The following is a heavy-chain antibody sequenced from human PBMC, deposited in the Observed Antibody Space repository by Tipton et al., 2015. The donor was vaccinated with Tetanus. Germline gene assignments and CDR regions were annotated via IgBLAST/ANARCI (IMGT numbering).Heavy chain of an antibody. CDR2: INHSGST. D-gene: IGHD6-19*01. V-gene: IGHV4-34*01. CDR3: ARGAGAIAVAGTAYYYGMDV. CDR1: GGSFSGYY. Sequence: TLSLTCAVYGGSFSGYYWSWIRQPPGKGLEWIGEINHSGSTNYNPSLKSRVTISVDTSKNQFSLKLSSVTAADTAVYYCARGAGAIAVAGTAYYYGMDVWGQGTTVTVSS. J-gene: IGHJ6*02.